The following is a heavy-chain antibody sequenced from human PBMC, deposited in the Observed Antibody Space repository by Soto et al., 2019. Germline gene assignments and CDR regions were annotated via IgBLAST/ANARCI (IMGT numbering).Heavy chain of an antibody. CDR2: ISWKSGSI. D-gene: IGHD5-18*01. CDR1: GFTVDDYD. Sequence: EVQPVESGGGLVQPGRSLRLSCAASGFTVDDYDMHWVRQAPGKGLEWVSRISWKSGSIGYADSVKGRFTISRDNAKNSLYLQMNSLRAEDTALYYCAKAVGSYGNFDYWGLGTLVTVSS. CDR3: AKAVGSYGNFDY. V-gene: IGHV3-9*01. J-gene: IGHJ4*02.